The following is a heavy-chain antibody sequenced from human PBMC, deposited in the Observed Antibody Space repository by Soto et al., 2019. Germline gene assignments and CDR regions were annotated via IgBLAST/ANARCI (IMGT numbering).Heavy chain of an antibody. D-gene: IGHD5-12*01. CDR2: IIPMFGTP. V-gene: IGHV1-69*13. J-gene: IGHJ4*02. Sequence: ASVKVSCKASGYTFTGNYMHWVRQAPGQGLEWMGGIIPMFGTPHYAEKFQDRVTITADESTGTAYLELSSLTSEDTAVYYCATSEGRDGYSFDYWGPGTLVTAPQ. CDR3: ATSEGRDGYSFDY. CDR1: GYTFTGNY.